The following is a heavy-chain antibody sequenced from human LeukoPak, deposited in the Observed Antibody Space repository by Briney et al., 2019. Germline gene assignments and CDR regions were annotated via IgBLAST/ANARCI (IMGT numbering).Heavy chain of an antibody. J-gene: IGHJ4*02. D-gene: IGHD6-13*01. V-gene: IGHV1-18*01. CDR2: ISAYNGNT. Sequence: WMGWISAYNGNTNYAQKLQGRVTMTTDTSTSTAYMELRSLRSDDTAVYYCARDASYSSPDYWGQGTLVTVSS. CDR3: ARDASYSSPDY.